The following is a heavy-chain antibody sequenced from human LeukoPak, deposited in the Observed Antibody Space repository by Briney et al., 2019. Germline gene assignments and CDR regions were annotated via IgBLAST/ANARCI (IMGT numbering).Heavy chain of an antibody. D-gene: IGHD2-15*01. CDR2: IIPAFGTA. CDR1: GYKFTSYY. CDR3: ARDRVVGLGIDNAFDI. Sequence: SVKDSCKASGYKFTSYYMHWVRQAPGQGLEWMGGIIPAFGTANYAQKFQGRVTITSDESTSTAYMELSSLRSEDTAVYYCARDRVVGLGIDNAFDIWGHGTMVTVSS. J-gene: IGHJ3*02. V-gene: IGHV1-69*13.